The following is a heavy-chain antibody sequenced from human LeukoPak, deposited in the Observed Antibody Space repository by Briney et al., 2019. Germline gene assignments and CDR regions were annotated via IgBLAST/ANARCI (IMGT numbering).Heavy chain of an antibody. D-gene: IGHD3-16*02. CDR1: GFPFGTYG. V-gene: IGHV3-30*02. CDR2: IRSDGSDK. J-gene: IGHJ4*02. CDR3: AKDSRSMITFGGVIPD. Sequence: PGGSLRLSCDASGFPFGTYGMHWVCQAPGKGLEWLAFIRSDGSDKYYADFVKGRFTISRDNSRNTLYLQINGLRAEDTAVYYCAKDSRSMITFGGVIPDWGQGTLVTVSS.